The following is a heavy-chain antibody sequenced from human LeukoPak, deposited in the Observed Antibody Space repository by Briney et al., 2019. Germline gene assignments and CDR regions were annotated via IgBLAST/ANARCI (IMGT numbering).Heavy chain of an antibody. Sequence: PGGSLRLSCAASGFTFSDYYMSWIRQAPGKGLEWVSYISSSGSTTYYADSVKGRFTISRDNAKNSLYLQMNSLRAEDTAVYYCARDPEGGYSVFDYWGQGTLVTVSS. V-gene: IGHV3-11*01. CDR2: ISSSGSTT. J-gene: IGHJ4*02. CDR3: ARDPEGGYSVFDY. CDR1: GFTFSDYY. D-gene: IGHD3-22*01.